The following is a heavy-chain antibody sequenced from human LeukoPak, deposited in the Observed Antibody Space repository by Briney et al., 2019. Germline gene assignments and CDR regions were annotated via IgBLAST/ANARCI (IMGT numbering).Heavy chain of an antibody. CDR3: AGAVAGSWFDP. CDR2: IYYSGST. D-gene: IGHD6-19*01. J-gene: IGHJ5*02. CDR1: GDSISSFY. V-gene: IGHV4-59*08. Sequence: SETLSLTCTVSGDSISSFYWSWIRQPPGKGLEWIAYIYYSGSTSYNPSLKSRVTISVDTSKNQFSLRLTSVTAADTAVYYCAGAVAGSWFDPWGQGTLVTVSS.